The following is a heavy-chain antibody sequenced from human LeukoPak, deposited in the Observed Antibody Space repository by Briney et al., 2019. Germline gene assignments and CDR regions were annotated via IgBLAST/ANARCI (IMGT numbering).Heavy chain of an antibody. CDR3: ARIPTVTFFDY. Sequence: PSETLSLTCTVSGGSMSSSSYYWGWIRQPPGKGLEWIGSIYYSESTYQNPSLKSRVTISVDTSKNQFSLKPSSVTAADTAVYYCARIPTVTFFDYWGQGTLVTVSS. J-gene: IGHJ4*02. D-gene: IGHD4-17*01. CDR2: IYYSEST. V-gene: IGHV4-39*07. CDR1: GGSMSSSSYY.